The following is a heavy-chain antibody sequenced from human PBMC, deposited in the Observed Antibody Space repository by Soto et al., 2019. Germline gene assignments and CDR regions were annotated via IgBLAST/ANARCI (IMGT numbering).Heavy chain of an antibody. V-gene: IGHV4-31*03. CDR2: IYYSGST. CDR3: ARARFTVINVDYFDY. CDR1: GGSVSSGSYY. D-gene: IGHD3-22*01. Sequence: QVQLQESGPGLVKPSETLSLTCTVSGGSVSSGSYYWSWIRQPPGKGLEWIGYIYYSGSTYYNPSLKSRVTISVDTSKNQFSLKLSSVTAADTAVYYCARARFTVINVDYFDYWGQGTLVTVSS. J-gene: IGHJ4*02.